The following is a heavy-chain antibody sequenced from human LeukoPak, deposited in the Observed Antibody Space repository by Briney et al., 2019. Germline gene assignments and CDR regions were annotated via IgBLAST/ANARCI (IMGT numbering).Heavy chain of an antibody. J-gene: IGHJ4*02. CDR1: GFTFSNAW. CDR3: TTDLLWFGELFVSGPMWY. D-gene: IGHD3-10*01. Sequence: GGSLRLSCAASGFTFSNAWMNWVRQAPGKGLEWVGRIKSKTDGGTTDYAAPVKGRFTISRDDSKNTLYLQMNSLKTEDTAVYYCTTDLLWFGELFVSGPMWYWGQGTLVTVSS. V-gene: IGHV3-15*01. CDR2: IKSKTDGGTT.